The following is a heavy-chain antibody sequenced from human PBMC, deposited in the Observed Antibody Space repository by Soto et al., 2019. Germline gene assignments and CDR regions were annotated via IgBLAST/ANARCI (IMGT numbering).Heavy chain of an antibody. CDR1: GFTFRSYA. D-gene: IGHD5-12*01. Sequence: GGSLRLSCAASGFTFRSYAMHWVRQGPGKGLECVAVISHDGSNKFYRDYVKGRFTISRDNSKNTLYLQINSLRYEDTAVYYCARGGRMVATISLDYWGQGTLVTVSS. CDR3: ARGGRMVATISLDY. J-gene: IGHJ4*02. V-gene: IGHV3-30-3*01. CDR2: ISHDGSNK.